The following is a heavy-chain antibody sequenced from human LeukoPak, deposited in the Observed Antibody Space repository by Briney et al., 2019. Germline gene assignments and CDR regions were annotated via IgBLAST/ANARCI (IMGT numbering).Heavy chain of an antibody. CDR1: GFTFSGYA. CDR2: ISGSGGST. J-gene: IGHJ4*02. V-gene: IGHV3-23*01. CDR3: AKDRPALWFGELTHAFDY. D-gene: IGHD3-10*01. Sequence: GGSLRLSCAASGFTFSGYAMSWVRQAPGKGLEWVSAISGSGGSTYYADSVKGRFTISRDNSKNTLYLQMNSLRAEDTAVYYCAKDRPALWFGELTHAFDYWGQGTLVTVSS.